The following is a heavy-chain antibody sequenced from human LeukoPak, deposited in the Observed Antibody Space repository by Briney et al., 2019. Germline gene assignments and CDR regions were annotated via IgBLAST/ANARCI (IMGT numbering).Heavy chain of an antibody. J-gene: IGHJ6*02. CDR1: GGSISSGSYY. D-gene: IGHD1-14*01. CDR2: TYTSGGT. V-gene: IGHV4-61*02. Sequence: PSQTLSLTCTVSGGSISSGSYYWSWIRQPAGKGLEWIGRTYTSGGTNYNPSLKSRVTISVDTSKNQFSLKLSSVTAADTAVYYCAREPDYYYYGMDVWGQGTTVTVSS. CDR3: AREPDYYYYGMDV.